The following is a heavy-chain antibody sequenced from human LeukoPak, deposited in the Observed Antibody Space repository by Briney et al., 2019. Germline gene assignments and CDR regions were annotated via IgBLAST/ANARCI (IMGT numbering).Heavy chain of an antibody. D-gene: IGHD3-3*01. Sequence: SVKVSCKASGGTFSSYAISWVRQAPGQGLEWMGGIIPIFGTANYAQKFQGRVTITADESTSTAYVELSSLRSEDTAVYYCARVTYYDFWSGYYLTPYYYYGMDVWGQGTTVTVSS. CDR1: GGTFSSYA. CDR2: IIPIFGTA. V-gene: IGHV1-69*13. CDR3: ARVTYYDFWSGYYLTPYYYYGMDV. J-gene: IGHJ6*02.